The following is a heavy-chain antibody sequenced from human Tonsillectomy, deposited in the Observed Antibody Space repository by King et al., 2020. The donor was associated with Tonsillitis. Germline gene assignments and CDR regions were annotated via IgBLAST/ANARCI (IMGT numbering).Heavy chain of an antibody. V-gene: IGHV4-39*01. CDR1: GGSISSSSYY. D-gene: IGHD3-22*01. CDR2: IYYSGST. J-gene: IGHJ4*02. Sequence: QLQESGPGLVKPSETLSLTCTVSGGSISSSSYYWGWIRQPPGTGLAWIGSIYYSGSTYYNPSLKSRVTMSVDTSNNQFSLKLSSVTAADTAVYYCARGSRLGIYYFDYWGQGTLVTVSS. CDR3: ARGSRLGIYYFDY.